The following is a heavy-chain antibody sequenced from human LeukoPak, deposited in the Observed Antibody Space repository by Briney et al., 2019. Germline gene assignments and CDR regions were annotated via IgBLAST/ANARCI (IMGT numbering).Heavy chain of an antibody. V-gene: IGHV1-2*06. CDR1: GYTFSENY. J-gene: IGHJ6*03. D-gene: IGHD5-12*01. CDR3: ARASSGSDYRGYFYYMDV. CDR2: INPNTGGT. Sequence: ASVKVSCKAFGYTFSENYVYWVRQAPGQGLEWMGRINPNTGGTNYAQKFQGRVTMTRDTSISTAYMDLSSLRSDDTAVYYCARASSGSDYRGYFYYMDVWGKGTTVTISS.